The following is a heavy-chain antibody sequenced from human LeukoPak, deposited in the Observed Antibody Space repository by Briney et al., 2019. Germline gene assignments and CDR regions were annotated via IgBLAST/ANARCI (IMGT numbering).Heavy chain of an antibody. Sequence: SETLSLTCTVSGGSVSSGSYYWSWIRQPPGKGLEWIGYIYYSGSTNYNPSLKSRVTISVDTSKNQFSLKLSSVTAADTAVYYCARDSGSYSNHYYYYGMDVWGQGTTVTVSS. D-gene: IGHD1-26*01. CDR2: IYYSGST. CDR1: GGSVSSGSYY. J-gene: IGHJ6*02. CDR3: ARDSGSYSNHYYYYGMDV. V-gene: IGHV4-61*01.